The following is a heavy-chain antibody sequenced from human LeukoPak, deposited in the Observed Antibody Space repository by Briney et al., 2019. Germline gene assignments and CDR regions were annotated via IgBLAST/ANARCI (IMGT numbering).Heavy chain of an antibody. J-gene: IGHJ4*02. Sequence: GSLRLSCAACGFTFSSSAMSWVRQPPGKGLEWIGEINHSGSTNYNPSLKSRVTISVDTSKNQFSLKLSSVTAADTAVYYCASDSSGYSLDYWGQGTLVTVSS. CDR3: ASDSSGYSLDY. D-gene: IGHD3-22*01. CDR1: GFTFSSSA. CDR2: INHSGST. V-gene: IGHV4-34*01.